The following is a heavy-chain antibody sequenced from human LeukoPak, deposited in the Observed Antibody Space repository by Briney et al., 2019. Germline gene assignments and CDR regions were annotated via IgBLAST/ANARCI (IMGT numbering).Heavy chain of an antibody. D-gene: IGHD5-12*01. Sequence: VASVKVSCKASGYTFTSYGISWVRQAPGQGLEWMGWISAYNGNTNYAQKLQGRVTMTTDTSTSTAYMELRSLRSDDTAVYYCARERTRGYVKPEYGMDVWGQGTTVTVSS. CDR1: GYTFTSYG. CDR3: ARERTRGYVKPEYGMDV. CDR2: ISAYNGNT. J-gene: IGHJ6*02. V-gene: IGHV1-18*01.